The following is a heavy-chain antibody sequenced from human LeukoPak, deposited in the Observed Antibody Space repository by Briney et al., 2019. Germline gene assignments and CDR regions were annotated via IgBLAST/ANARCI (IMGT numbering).Heavy chain of an antibody. CDR3: ARGGYLFDY. Sequence: GGSLRLSCAASGFSFSDYWMSWVRHAPGKGLGWVANIQRDGSEKDYVDSVKGRFTISRDNARNSLYLQMNSLRAEDTAVYYCARGGYLFDYWGQGTLVTVSS. J-gene: IGHJ4*02. V-gene: IGHV3-7*01. CDR1: GFSFSDYW. CDR2: IQRDGSEK. D-gene: IGHD5-18*01.